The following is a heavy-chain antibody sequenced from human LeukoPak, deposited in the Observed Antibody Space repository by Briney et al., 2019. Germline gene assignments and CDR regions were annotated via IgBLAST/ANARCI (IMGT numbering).Heavy chain of an antibody. Sequence: PSETLSLTCTVSGGSISSYYWSWIRQPAGKGLEWIGRIYTSGSTNYNPSLKSRVTMSVDTSKNQFSLKLSSVTAADTAVYHCARDAPMVRGVMGYYFDYWGQGTLVTASS. D-gene: IGHD3-10*01. V-gene: IGHV4-4*07. CDR2: IYTSGST. CDR1: GGSISSYY. J-gene: IGHJ4*02. CDR3: ARDAPMVRGVMGYYFDY.